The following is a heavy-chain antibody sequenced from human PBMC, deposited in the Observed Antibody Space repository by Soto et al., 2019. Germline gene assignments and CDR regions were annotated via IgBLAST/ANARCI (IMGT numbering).Heavy chain of an antibody. CDR3: ARTRYCSGGSCYSYYFDF. CDR2: INHSGST. D-gene: IGHD2-15*01. V-gene: IGHV4-34*01. Sequence: QVQLQQWGAGLLKPSETLSLTCAVYGGSFCGYYWSWIRQPPGKGLEWIGEINHSGSTNYNPSLKSRVTISVDTSKNQFSLKLSSVTAADTAVYYCARTRYCSGGSCYSYYFDFWGQGTLVTVSS. J-gene: IGHJ4*02. CDR1: GGSFCGYY.